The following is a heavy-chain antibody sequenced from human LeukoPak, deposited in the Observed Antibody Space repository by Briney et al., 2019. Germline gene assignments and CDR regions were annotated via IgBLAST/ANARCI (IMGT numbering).Heavy chain of an antibody. Sequence: PGGSLRLSCAASGFTFSNYAMSWVRQDPGKGLEWVSAMSATGTTTYYADSVKGRFTISRDNSRNTLFLQMNSLRAEDTAVYYCATDKPNYSDSSGWGANWGQGILVTVSS. D-gene: IGHD3-22*01. CDR1: GFTFSNYA. CDR3: ATDKPNYSDSSGWGAN. CDR2: MSATGTTT. J-gene: IGHJ4*02. V-gene: IGHV3-23*01.